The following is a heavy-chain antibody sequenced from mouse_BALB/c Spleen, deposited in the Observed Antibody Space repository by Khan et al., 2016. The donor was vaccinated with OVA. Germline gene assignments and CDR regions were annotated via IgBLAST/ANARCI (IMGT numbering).Heavy chain of an antibody. J-gene: IGHJ3*01. Sequence: QVQLQQSGAELVKPGASVQLSCKASGYTFNSYYMYWVKQRPGQGLECIGEINPSNGGTNFTEKFRSNATLTVDNSSSTAYRQLRSLTSEDSAVYYCTRGGYGGFAYWGQGTLGTVAA. CDR3: TRGGYGGFAY. CDR1: GYTFNSYY. V-gene: IGHV1S81*02. D-gene: IGHD1-2*01. CDR2: INPSNGGT.